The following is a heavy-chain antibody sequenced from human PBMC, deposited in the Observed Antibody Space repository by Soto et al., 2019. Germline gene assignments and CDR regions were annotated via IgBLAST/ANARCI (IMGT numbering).Heavy chain of an antibody. D-gene: IGHD5-12*01. J-gene: IGHJ4*02. V-gene: IGHV4-30-2*01. CDR2: IYHSGAT. Sequence: SETLSLTCAVSCGSISSGGNSWSWIRQTPGKGLEWIGSIYHSGATYYSSSLKSRVNISADRSNNRFSLKLKFVTAADTAVYYCDRGRVTPINPERCFDYWGQGARVTVSS. CDR1: CGSISSGGNS. CDR3: DRGRVTPINPERCFDY.